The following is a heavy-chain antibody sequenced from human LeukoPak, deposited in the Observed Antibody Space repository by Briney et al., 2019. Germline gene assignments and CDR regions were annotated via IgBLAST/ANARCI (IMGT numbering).Heavy chain of an antibody. CDR3: ARDTDRRSSPGSWFDP. D-gene: IGHD2-15*01. V-gene: IGHV4-59*11. CDR1: GGCITSHS. CDR2: IFYSGHI. Sequence: SETLSLTCTVSGGCITSHSWSWIRQPPGKGLEWIGYIFYSGHINYNPSLRSRVTISVDTSKTQFSLRLTSVTAADTAVYYCARDTDRRSSPGSWFDPWGQGTLVTVSS. J-gene: IGHJ5*02.